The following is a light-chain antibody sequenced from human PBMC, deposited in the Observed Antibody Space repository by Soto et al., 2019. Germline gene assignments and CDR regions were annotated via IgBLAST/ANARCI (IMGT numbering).Light chain of an antibody. CDR2: DAS. V-gene: IGKV1-33*01. CDR3: QQFDEFPLT. J-gene: IGKJ2*01. CDR1: QDITSY. Sequence: DIQMTQSPSSLSAAVGDRVVFTCQASQDITSYLNWYQQKPGKAPKLLIYDASNLQTGVSSRFSGSGTGTEFTFTISSLQPEDVATYYCQQFDEFPLTFGKGTKVDIK.